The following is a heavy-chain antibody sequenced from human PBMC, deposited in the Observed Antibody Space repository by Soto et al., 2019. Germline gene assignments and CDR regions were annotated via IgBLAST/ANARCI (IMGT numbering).Heavy chain of an antibody. D-gene: IGHD3-10*01. CDR2: IYYSGST. V-gene: IGHV4-59*01. CDR1: GGSISSYY. Sequence: PSETLSLTCTVSGGSISSYYWSWIRQPPGKGLEWIGYIYYSGSTNYNPSLKSRVTISVDTSKNQFSLKLSSVTAADTAVYYCARGGYYGSGSYYNGQGPFYYGMDVWGQGTTVTVSS. CDR3: ARGGYYGSGSYYNGQGPFYYGMDV. J-gene: IGHJ6*02.